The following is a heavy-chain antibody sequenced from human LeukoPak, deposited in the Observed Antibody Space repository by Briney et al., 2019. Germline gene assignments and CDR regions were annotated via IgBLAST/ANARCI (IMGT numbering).Heavy chain of an antibody. D-gene: IGHD5-24*01. CDR1: GFTFSSYS. V-gene: IGHV3-30*03. CDR3: ATLRAEMATISGAAFDI. J-gene: IGHJ3*02. Sequence: GGSLRLSCAASGFTFSSYSMHWVRQAPGKGLEWVAVISYDGSNKYYADSVKGRFTISRDNSKNTLYLQMNSLRAEDTAVYYCATLRAEMATISGAAFDIGGQGTMVTVPS. CDR2: ISYDGSNK.